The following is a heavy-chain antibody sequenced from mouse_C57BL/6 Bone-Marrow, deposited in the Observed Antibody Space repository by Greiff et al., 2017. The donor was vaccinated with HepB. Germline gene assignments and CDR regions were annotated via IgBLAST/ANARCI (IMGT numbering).Heavy chain of an antibody. V-gene: IGHV1-19*01. J-gene: IGHJ3*01. D-gene: IGHD2-3*01. CDR2: INPYNGGT. CDR1: GYTFTDYY. Sequence: EVKLLESGPVLVKPGASVKMSCKASGYTFTDYYMNWVKQSHGKSLEWIGVINPYNGGTSYNQKFKGKATLTVDKSSSTAYMELNSLTSEDSAVYYCARPDGYYVWFAYWGQGTLVTVSA. CDR3: ARPDGYYVWFAY.